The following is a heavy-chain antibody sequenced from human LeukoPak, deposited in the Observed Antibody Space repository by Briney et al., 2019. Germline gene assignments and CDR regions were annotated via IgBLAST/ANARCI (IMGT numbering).Heavy chain of an antibody. CDR1: GYTFTSYG. V-gene: IGHV1-69*04. CDR2: ITPLLGIT. D-gene: IGHD5-12*01. Sequence: GASVKVSCKASGYTFTSYGISWVRQAPGRGLQWVGRITPLLGITNYAPKFQGRVTITADTSSSTAYMELSSLRNEDTAIYYCATRRTLGGYLIPDYYYYGWDVWGQGTTVTVSS. J-gene: IGHJ6*02. CDR3: ATRRTLGGYLIPDYYYYGWDV.